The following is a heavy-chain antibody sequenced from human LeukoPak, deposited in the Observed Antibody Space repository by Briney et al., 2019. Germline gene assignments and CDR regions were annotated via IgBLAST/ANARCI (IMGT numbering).Heavy chain of an antibody. D-gene: IGHD6-19*01. V-gene: IGHV4-34*01. CDR1: GGSISSYY. Sequence: SETLSLTCTVSGGSISSYYWSWIRQPPGKGLEWIGEINHTGSTSHNPSLKSRVTISVDTSKNQFSLKLSSVTAADTAVYYCALDQWLDAFDIWGQGTMVTVSS. CDR2: INHTGST. J-gene: IGHJ3*02. CDR3: ALDQWLDAFDI.